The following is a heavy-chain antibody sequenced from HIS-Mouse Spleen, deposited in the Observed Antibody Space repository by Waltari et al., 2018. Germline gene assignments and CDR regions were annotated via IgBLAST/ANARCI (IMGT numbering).Heavy chain of an antibody. CDR2: ISYDGSNK. V-gene: IGHV3-30-3*01. Sequence: QVQLVESGGGVVQPGRSLRPSCAAPGFTFRSSASPCVRQAPGQGLEWVAVISYDGSNKYYADSVKGRFTISRDNSKNTLYLQMNSLRAEDTAVYYCARDHRNNWAIRDWGQGTLVTVSS. CDR1: GFTFRSSA. CDR3: ARDHRNNWAIRD. J-gene: IGHJ4*02. D-gene: IGHD1-20*01.